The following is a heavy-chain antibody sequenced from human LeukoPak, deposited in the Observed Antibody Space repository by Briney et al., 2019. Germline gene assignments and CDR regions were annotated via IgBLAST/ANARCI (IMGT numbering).Heavy chain of an antibody. CDR2: IYSGGST. CDR3: ARDVGRGGSYYPTDPRYNWFDP. V-gene: IGHV3-66*01. J-gene: IGHJ5*02. D-gene: IGHD1-26*01. CDR1: GFTVSSNY. Sequence: GGSQRLSCAASGFTVSSNYMSWVRQAPAKGVEWVSVIYSGGSTYYADSVKGRFTISRDNSKNTLYLQMNSLRAEDTAVYYCARDVGRGGSYYPTDPRYNWFDPWGQGTLVTVSS.